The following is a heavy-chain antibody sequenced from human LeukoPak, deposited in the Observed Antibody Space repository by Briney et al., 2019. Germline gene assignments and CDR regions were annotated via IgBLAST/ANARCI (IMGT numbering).Heavy chain of an antibody. D-gene: IGHD5-12*01. CDR1: RGSISGSIRSYY. CDR3: ARIPLGYSGAYYFDY. V-gene: IGHV4-4*09. Sequence: SETLSLTCTVSRGSISGSIRSYYWSWLRQPPGKGLEWIGYISSSGSVNDNPSLRGRVTVSVDTSKNQFFLNLSSVSAADTAVYYCARIPLGYSGAYYFDYWGQGTLVTVSP. CDR2: ISSSGSV. J-gene: IGHJ4*02.